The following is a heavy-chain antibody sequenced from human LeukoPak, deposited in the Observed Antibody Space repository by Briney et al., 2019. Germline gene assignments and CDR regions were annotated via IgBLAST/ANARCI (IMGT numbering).Heavy chain of an antibody. J-gene: IGHJ5*02. CDR2: IKSDGSST. Sequence: PGGSLRLSCAASGFTFRSYWMNWVRQVPGKGLVWVSRIKSDGSSTSYADSVKGRFTISRDNAKNTLYLRMNSLRAEDTAVYYCARVGSQWSPSSWFDPWGQGTLVTVSS. CDR3: ARVGSQWSPSSWFDP. D-gene: IGHD2-15*01. V-gene: IGHV3-74*01. CDR1: GFTFRSYW.